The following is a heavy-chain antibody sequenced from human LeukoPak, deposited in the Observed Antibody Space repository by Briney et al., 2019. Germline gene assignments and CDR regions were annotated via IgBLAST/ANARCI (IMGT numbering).Heavy chain of an antibody. Sequence: ASVTVSCKASVYSFTGFYIHWVRQAPGQGLDWMGWINLNSGGTDYAQRFQGRIIMTRDTSITTAYMELSSLTSDDTAIYYCASRPDTSSVTLFDYWGQGALVTVSS. D-gene: IGHD6-19*01. CDR3: ASRPDTSSVTLFDY. CDR1: VYSFTGFY. J-gene: IGHJ4*02. CDR2: INLNSGGT. V-gene: IGHV1-2*02.